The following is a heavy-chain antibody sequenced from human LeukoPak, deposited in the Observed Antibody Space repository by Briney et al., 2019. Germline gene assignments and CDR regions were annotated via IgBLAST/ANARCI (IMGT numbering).Heavy chain of an antibody. Sequence: SETLSLTCAVYGGSFSGYYWSWIRQPPGKGLEWIGEINHSGSTNYNPSLKSRVTISVDTSKNQFSLKLSSVTAADPAVYYCARLIAVAGRDDYWGQGTLVTVSS. CDR3: ARLIAVAGRDDY. CDR1: GGSFSGYY. CDR2: INHSGST. J-gene: IGHJ4*02. V-gene: IGHV4-34*01. D-gene: IGHD6-19*01.